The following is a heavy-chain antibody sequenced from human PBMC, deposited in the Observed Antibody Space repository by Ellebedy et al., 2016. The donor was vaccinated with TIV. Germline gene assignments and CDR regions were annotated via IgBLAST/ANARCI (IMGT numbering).Heavy chain of an antibody. CDR1: GFTFSNAW. Sequence: GGSLRLXXAASGFTFSNAWMSWVRQAPGKGLEWVGRIKSKTDGGTTDYAAPVKGRFTISRDDSKNTLYLQMNSLKTEDTAVYYCTTEGANRYYYYGMDVWGQGTTVTVSS. D-gene: IGHD1-14*01. J-gene: IGHJ6*02. V-gene: IGHV3-15*01. CDR2: IKSKTDGGTT. CDR3: TTEGANRYYYYGMDV.